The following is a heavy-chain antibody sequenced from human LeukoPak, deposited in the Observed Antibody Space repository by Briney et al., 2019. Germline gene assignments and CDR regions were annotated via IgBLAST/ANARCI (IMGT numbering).Heavy chain of an antibody. D-gene: IGHD3-16*01. Sequence: SVKVSCKASGFTFTSSAVQWVRQARGQRLEWIGWIVVGSGNTNYAQKFQERVTITRDMSTSTAYMELGSLRSEDTAVYYCAALSSRDEITFGGVSHDYWGQGTLVTVSS. V-gene: IGHV1-58*01. CDR2: IVVGSGNT. J-gene: IGHJ4*02. CDR3: AALSSRDEITFGGVSHDY. CDR1: GFTFTSSA.